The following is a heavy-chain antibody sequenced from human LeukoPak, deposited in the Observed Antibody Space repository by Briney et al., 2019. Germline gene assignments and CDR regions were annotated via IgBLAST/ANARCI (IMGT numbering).Heavy chain of an antibody. D-gene: IGHD1-26*01. V-gene: IGHV3-7*01. CDR1: GFTFSSYW. Sequence: PGGSPRLSCAASGFTFSSYWMSWVRQAPGKGLEWVANIKQDGSEKYYVDSVKGRFTISRDNAKNSLYLQMNSLRAEDTAVYYCARILSGSYYMFDYWGQGTLVTVSS. CDR3: ARILSGSYYMFDY. CDR2: IKQDGSEK. J-gene: IGHJ4*02.